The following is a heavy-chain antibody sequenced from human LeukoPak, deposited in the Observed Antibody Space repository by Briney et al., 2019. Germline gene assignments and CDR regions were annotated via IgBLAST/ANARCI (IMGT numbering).Heavy chain of an antibody. CDR1: GGSMNGHY. CDR2: MLDTVTT. V-gene: IGHV4-59*11. Sequence: SETLSLTCTVSGGSMNGHYWSWIRQPPGKGLEWIGYMLDTVTTKDNPSLKSRFTLSADTSKNQFSLRLTSVTAADTAVYYCATIKRGNIYGYFDFWGQGILVTVSS. D-gene: IGHD5-18*01. J-gene: IGHJ4*02. CDR3: ATIKRGNIYGYFDF.